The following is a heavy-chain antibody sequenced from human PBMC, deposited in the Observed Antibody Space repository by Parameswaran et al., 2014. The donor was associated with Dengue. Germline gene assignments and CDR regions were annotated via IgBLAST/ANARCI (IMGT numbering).Heavy chain of an antibody. V-gene: IGHV1-69*01. CDR3: ARERDGWFDP. J-gene: IGHJ5*02. CDR2: IIPIFGTA. Sequence: WVRQAPGQGLEWMGGIIPIFGTANYAQKFQGRVTITADESTSTAYMELSSLRSEDTAVYYCARERDGWFDPWGQGTLVTVSS.